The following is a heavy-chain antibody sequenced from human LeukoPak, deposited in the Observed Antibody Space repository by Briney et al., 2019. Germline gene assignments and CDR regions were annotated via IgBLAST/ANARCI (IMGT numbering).Heavy chain of an antibody. V-gene: IGHV4-59*01. CDR2: IHYSGST. D-gene: IGHD5-12*01. CDR3: AREGGYDEYYFDY. Sequence: PSETLSLTCTVSGGSISSYYWSWIRQPPGKGLEWIGYIHYSGSTNYNPSLKSRVTISVDTSKNQFSLKLSSVTAADTAVYYCAREGGYDEYYFDYWGQGTLVTVSS. J-gene: IGHJ4*02. CDR1: GGSISSYY.